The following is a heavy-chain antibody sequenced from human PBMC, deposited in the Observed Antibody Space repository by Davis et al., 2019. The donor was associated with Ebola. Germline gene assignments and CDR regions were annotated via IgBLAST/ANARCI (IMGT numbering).Heavy chain of an antibody. CDR1: GGSISSSNW. CDR3: ARDQDGYSSGWYLDY. Sequence: SETLSLTCAVSGGSISSSNWWRWVRQPPGKGLEWIGEIYHSGSTNYNPSLKSRVTISVDKSKNQFSLKLSSVTAADTAVYYCARDQDGYSSGWYLDYWGQGTLVTVSS. J-gene: IGHJ4*02. V-gene: IGHV4-4*02. D-gene: IGHD6-19*01. CDR2: IYHSGST.